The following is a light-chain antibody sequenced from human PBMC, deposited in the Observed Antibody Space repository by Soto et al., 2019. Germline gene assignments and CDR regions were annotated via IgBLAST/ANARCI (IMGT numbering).Light chain of an antibody. Sequence: EILMTQFPATLSVSQGERATLSCRASQSVRINLAWYQQKPGQAPRLLIFGASTRATGIPARFSGSGSGTEFTLTISSLQSEDYAVYYCQQYNNWPPYTVGQGTKVDIK. V-gene: IGKV3-15*01. CDR3: QQYNNWPPYT. CDR1: QSVRIN. CDR2: GAS. J-gene: IGKJ2*01.